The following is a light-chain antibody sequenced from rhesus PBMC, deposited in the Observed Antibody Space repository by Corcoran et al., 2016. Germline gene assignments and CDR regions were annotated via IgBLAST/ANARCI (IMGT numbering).Light chain of an antibody. CDR2: TVS. CDR3: MQYTHIPYS. CDR1: QILVHSNGNTY. Sequence: DVVMTQSPLALPITPGQPASISCRASQILVHSNGNTYLSWFQQKPGQPPRLLIKTVSNRYSGVQDRFSGCGAGTDFTLKSSRVEAEDVGVYYCMQYTHIPYSFGQGTKVEIK. V-gene: IGKV2-65*01. J-gene: IGKJ2*01.